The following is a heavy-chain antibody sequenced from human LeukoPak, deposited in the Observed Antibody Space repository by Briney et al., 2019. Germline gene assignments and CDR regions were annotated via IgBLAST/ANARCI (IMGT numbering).Heavy chain of an antibody. Sequence: PSETLSLTCSVSGDSISSPYWNWIRQPPGKGLEWIGYMDYSGSTNYNPSLKSRVTISVDTSKNQFSLRLTSVTAADTAVYYCARGSDYPYYLDFWGQGILVTVSS. CDR3: ARGSDYPYYLDF. J-gene: IGHJ4*02. CDR2: MDYSGST. V-gene: IGHV4-59*11. CDR1: GDSISSPY. D-gene: IGHD4-11*01.